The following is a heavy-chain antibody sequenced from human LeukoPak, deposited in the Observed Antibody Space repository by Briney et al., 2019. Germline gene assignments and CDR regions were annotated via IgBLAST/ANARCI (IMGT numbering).Heavy chain of an antibody. Sequence: GASVKVSCKASGYTFTIYDINWVRQATGQGPEWMGWMNPNSGNTGYAQKFQGRVTMTRNTSISTAYMELSSLRSEDTAVYYCARRPSKYYDILTGYYRSEFDYWGQGTLVTVSS. CDR1: GYTFTIYD. J-gene: IGHJ4*02. CDR2: MNPNSGNT. V-gene: IGHV1-8*01. CDR3: ARRPSKYYDILTGYYRSEFDY. D-gene: IGHD3-9*01.